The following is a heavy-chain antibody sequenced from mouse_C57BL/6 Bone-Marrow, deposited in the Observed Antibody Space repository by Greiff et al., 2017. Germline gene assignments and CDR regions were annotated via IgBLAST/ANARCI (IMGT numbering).Heavy chain of an antibody. CDR2: ISYSGST. CDR3: ARYGGGITTVVADWYFDV. CDR1: GYSITSDY. J-gene: IGHJ1*03. V-gene: IGHV3-8*01. D-gene: IGHD1-1*01. Sequence: EVKLQESGPGLAKPSQTLSLTCSVTGYSITSDYWNWIRKFPGNKLEYMGYISYSGSTYYNPSLKSRISITRDTSKNQYYLQLNSVTTEDTATYYCARYGGGITTVVADWYFDVWGTGTTVTVSS.